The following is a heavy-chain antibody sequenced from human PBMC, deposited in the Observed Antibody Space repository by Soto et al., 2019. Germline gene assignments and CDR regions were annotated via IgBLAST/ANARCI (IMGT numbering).Heavy chain of an antibody. CDR2: IYYSGST. V-gene: IGHV4-39*01. CDR1: GGSISSSSYY. J-gene: IGHJ6*02. D-gene: IGHD3-10*01. CDR3: ARGVAGQLTYYYGMDV. Sequence: SETLSLTCTVSGGSISSSSYYWGWIRQPPGKGLEWIGSIYYSGSTYYNPSLKSRVTISVDTSKNQFSLKLSSVTAADTAVYYCARGVAGQLTYYYGMDVWGQGTTVTVSS.